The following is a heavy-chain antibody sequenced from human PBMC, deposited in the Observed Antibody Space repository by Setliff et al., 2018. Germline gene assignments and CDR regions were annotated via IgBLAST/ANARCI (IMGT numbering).Heavy chain of an antibody. V-gene: IGHV4-34*01. D-gene: IGHD3-10*01. CDR1: GDSLSDYY. CDR3: WFLPKTFDF. J-gene: IGHJ4*02. CDR2: INHRGST. Sequence: PSETLSLTCAVYGDSLSDYYWSWIRQAPGKGPEWIGEINHRGSTNYSPSLRSRVTMSVDTSKKQLSLKLSSVTAAYTGAVEEWFLPKTFDFWGQGSPVTVSS.